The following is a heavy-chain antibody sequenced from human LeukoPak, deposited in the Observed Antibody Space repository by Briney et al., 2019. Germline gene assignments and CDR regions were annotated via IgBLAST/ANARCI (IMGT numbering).Heavy chain of an antibody. J-gene: IGHJ4*02. CDR1: GFTFSSYG. CDR2: IKSKTDGGTT. Sequence: GGSLRLSCAASGFTFSSYGMHWVRQAPGKGLEWVGRIKSKTDGGTTDYAAPVKGRFTISRDDSKNTVYLQMNSLKTEDRAVYYCTLSPGGDCYPFWGQGTLVTVSS. V-gene: IGHV3-15*01. CDR3: TLSPGGDCYPF. D-gene: IGHD2-21*02.